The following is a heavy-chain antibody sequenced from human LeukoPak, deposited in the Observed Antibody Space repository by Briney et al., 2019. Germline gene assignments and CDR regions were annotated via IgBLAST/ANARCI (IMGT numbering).Heavy chain of an antibody. CDR1: GFTVSTNY. D-gene: IGHD2-8*02. Sequence: GGSLRLSCVASGFTVSTNYMSWVRQAPGKGLEWVSVIYSGGSTYYADSVKGRFTISRDNSKNTLYLQMNSLRAEDTAVYYCARDTGSMAARFFDNWGQGTLVTVSS. CDR3: ARDTGSMAARFFDN. V-gene: IGHV3-53*01. J-gene: IGHJ4*02. CDR2: IYSGGST.